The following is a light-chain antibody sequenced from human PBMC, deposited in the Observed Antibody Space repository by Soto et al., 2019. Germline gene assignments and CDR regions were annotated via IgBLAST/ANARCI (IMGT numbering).Light chain of an antibody. CDR2: DVS. Sequence: QSALTQPASVTGSPGQSITISCTGTSGDVGGYNSVSWYQQHPGKVPKIMIYDVSIRPSGVPDRFSGSKSGNTASLTISGLQAEDEADYYCSSYTSIPALVFGTGTKLTVL. J-gene: IGLJ1*01. CDR1: SGDVGGYNS. V-gene: IGLV2-14*01. CDR3: SSYTSIPALV.